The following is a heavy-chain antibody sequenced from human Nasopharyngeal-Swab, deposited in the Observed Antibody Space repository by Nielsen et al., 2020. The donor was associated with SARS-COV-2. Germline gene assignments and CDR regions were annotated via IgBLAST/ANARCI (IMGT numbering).Heavy chain of an antibody. CDR2: IYYSGST. CDR1: GGSISSYY. J-gene: IGHJ4*02. CDR3: ARLEYYFDY. Sequence: GSLRLSCTVSGGSISSYYWSWIRQPPGKGLEWIGSIYYSGSTNYNPSLKSRVTISVDTSKNQFSLKLSSVTAADTAVYYCARLEYYFDYWGQGTLVTVSS. V-gene: IGHV4-59*08.